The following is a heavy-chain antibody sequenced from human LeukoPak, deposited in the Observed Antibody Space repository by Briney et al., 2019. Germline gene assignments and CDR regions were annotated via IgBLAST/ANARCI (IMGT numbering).Heavy chain of an antibody. CDR3: AKDRMRYSSSWFFDY. CDR1: GFTFNSYV. CDR2: ISGSGGST. Sequence: PGGSLRLSCAASGFTFNSYVMSWVRQAPGKGLDWVSAISGSGGSTYYADSVKGRFTISRDNSKSTLYLQMNSLRAEDTAVYYCAKDRMRYSSSWFFDYWGQGTLVTVSS. J-gene: IGHJ4*02. V-gene: IGHV3-23*01. D-gene: IGHD6-13*01.